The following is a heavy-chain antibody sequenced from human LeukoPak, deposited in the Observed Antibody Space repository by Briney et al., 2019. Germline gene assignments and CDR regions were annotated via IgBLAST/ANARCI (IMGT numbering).Heavy chain of an antibody. CDR1: GGSISSSNW. V-gene: IGHV4-4*02. Sequence: SETLSLTCAVSGGSISSSNWWSWVRQPPGKGLEWIGEIYHSGSANYNPSLKSRVTISVDKSKNQFSLRLSSVTAADTAVYYCASAGHDGIGYKVCWGQGTLVTVSS. J-gene: IGHJ4*02. CDR2: IYHSGSA. CDR3: ASAGHDGIGYKVC. D-gene: IGHD3-22*01.